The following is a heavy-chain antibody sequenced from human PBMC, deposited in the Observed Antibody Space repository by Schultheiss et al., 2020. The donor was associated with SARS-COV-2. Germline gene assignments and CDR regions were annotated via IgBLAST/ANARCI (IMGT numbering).Heavy chain of an antibody. Sequence: GESLKISFAASGFTFSNAWMSWVRQAPGKGLEWVGFIRSKAYGGTTEYAASVKGRFTISRDDSKSIAYLQMNSLKTEDTAVYYCTREAGEDYYDSSGYMAYYYYGMDVWGQGTTVTVSS. D-gene: IGHD3-22*01. CDR3: TREAGEDYYDSSGYMAYYYYGMDV. V-gene: IGHV3-49*04. CDR2: IRSKAYGGTT. J-gene: IGHJ6*02. CDR1: GFTFSNAW.